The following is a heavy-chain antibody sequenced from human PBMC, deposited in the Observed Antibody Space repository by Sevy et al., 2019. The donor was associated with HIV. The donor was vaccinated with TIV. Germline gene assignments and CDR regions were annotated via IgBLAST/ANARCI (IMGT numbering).Heavy chain of an antibody. J-gene: IGHJ4*02. CDR2: IRNEANSYTT. Sequence: GGSLRLSCAASGFTFSDHYMDWVRQAPGKGLEWVGRIRNEANSYTTEYAASVKGRFTISRDDSKNSLYLQMNSLKTEDTAIYYCARDLRSGGAHFDYWGQGTLVTVSS. CDR3: ARDLRSGGAHFDY. CDR1: GFTFSDHY. V-gene: IGHV3-72*01. D-gene: IGHD3-16*01.